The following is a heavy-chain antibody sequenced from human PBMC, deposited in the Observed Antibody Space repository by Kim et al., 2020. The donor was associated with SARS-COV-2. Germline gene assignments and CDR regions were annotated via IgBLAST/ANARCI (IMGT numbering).Heavy chain of an antibody. CDR3: ASTYYDILTGSNLFDY. Sequence: SETLSLTCTVSGGSISSYYWSWIRQPPGKGLEWIGYIYYSGSTNYNPSLKSRVTISVDTSKNQFSLKLSSVTAADTAVYYCASTYYDILTGSNLFDYWGQGTLVTISS. D-gene: IGHD3-9*01. CDR2: IYYSGST. J-gene: IGHJ4*02. V-gene: IGHV4-59*01. CDR1: GGSISSYY.